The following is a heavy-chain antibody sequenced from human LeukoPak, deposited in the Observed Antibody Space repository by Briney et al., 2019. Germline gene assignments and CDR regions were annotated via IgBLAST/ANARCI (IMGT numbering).Heavy chain of an antibody. J-gene: IGHJ4*02. V-gene: IGHV3-23*01. D-gene: IGHD3-10*01. CDR2: ISGSGGST. CDR1: GFTFSSYA. CDR3: AKDDAWLRFGE. Sequence: GGSLRLSCAASGFTFSSYAMSWVRQAPGKGLEWVSAISGSGGSTYYADSVKGRLTISRDNSKNTLYLEVISLTAEDTAVYYCAKDDAWLRFGEWSQGTLVTVSS.